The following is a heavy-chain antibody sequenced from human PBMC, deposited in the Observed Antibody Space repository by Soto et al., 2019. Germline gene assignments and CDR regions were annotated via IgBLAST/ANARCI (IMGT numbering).Heavy chain of an antibody. J-gene: IGHJ4*02. D-gene: IGHD3-16*01. CDR1: GFTFNKYA. V-gene: IGHV3-23*01. CDR2: ISGSGAST. Sequence: PGGSLRLSCVASGFTFNKYALAWVRQAPGKGLEWGSAISGSGASTYDADSVKGRFTISRDNSNNTLYLQMNSLRAEDTAVYYCAKTPXVITVITSFDHWGQGTPVTVSS. CDR3: AKTPXVITVITSFDH.